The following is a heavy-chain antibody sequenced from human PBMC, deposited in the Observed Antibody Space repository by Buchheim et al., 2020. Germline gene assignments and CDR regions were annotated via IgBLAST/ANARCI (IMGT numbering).Heavy chain of an antibody. CDR1: GGSISSYY. Sequence: QVQLQESGPGLVKPSESLSLTCTVSGGSISSYYRSWIRQPPGKGLEWIGYIYYSGSTNYNTSLKSRVTISVDTSKNQFSLKLDSVAAADTAGYYCARDFQGYSGGGSNWFDPWGQGTL. D-gene: IGHD6-25*01. J-gene: IGHJ5*02. CDR2: IYYSGST. CDR3: ARDFQGYSGGGSNWFDP. V-gene: IGHV4-59*01.